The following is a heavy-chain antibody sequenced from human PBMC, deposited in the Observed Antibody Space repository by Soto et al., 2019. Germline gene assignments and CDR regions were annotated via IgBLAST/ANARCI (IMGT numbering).Heavy chain of an antibody. J-gene: IGHJ4*02. CDR3: AKDAAAAGTFDY. CDR1: GFTFSSYA. D-gene: IGHD6-13*01. Sequence: LRLSCAPSGFTFSSYARQWVRQAPGKGLEWVGVISSDGGNKYYGDFVKGRFTISRDNSKNILYLQMNSLRAEDTAVYYCAKDAAAAGTFDYWGQGTLVTVSS. CDR2: ISSDGGNK. V-gene: IGHV3-30*18.